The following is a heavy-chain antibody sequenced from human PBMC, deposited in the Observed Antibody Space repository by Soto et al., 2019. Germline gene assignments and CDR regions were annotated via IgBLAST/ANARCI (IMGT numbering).Heavy chain of an antibody. D-gene: IGHD3-16*01. V-gene: IGHV3-64*01. CDR1: GFTFSSYA. CDR3: ARAGLHLGEDY. Sequence: EVQLVESGGGLVQPGGSLRLSCAAPGFTFSSYAMHWVRQAPGKGLEYVSAISSNGGSTYYANSVKGRFTISRDNSKNTLYLQMGSLRAEDMAVYYCARAGLHLGEDYWGQGTLVTVSS. CDR2: ISSNGGST. J-gene: IGHJ4*02.